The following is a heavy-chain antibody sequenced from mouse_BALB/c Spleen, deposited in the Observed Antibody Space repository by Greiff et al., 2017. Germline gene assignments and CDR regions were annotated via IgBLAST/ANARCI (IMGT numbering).Heavy chain of an antibody. CDR2: ISSGGST. D-gene: IGHD4-1*01. J-gene: IGHJ1*01. Sequence: EVMVVESGGGLVKPGGSLKLSCAASGFTFSSYAMSWVRQTPEKRLEWVASISSGGSTYYPDSVKGRFTISRDNARNILYLQMSSLRSEDTAMYYCARGRTGYWYFDVWGAGTTVTVSS. V-gene: IGHV5-6-5*01. CDR1: GFTFSSYA. CDR3: ARGRTGYWYFDV.